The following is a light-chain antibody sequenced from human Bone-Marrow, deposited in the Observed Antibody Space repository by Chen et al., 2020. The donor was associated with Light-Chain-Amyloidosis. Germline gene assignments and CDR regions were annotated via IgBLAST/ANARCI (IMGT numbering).Light chain of an antibody. CDR2: EDD. V-gene: IGLV6-57*01. CDR1: SGSIATNH. J-gene: IGLJ3*02. CDR3: QSYQGSSQGV. Sequence: NFMLTQPHSVSESPGKTVIISCTRCSGSIATNHVQWYQQRPGSSPTTVIYEDDQRPSGVPDRFSGSIDRSSNSASLTISGLKTEDEADYYCQSYQGSSQGVFGGGTKLTVL.